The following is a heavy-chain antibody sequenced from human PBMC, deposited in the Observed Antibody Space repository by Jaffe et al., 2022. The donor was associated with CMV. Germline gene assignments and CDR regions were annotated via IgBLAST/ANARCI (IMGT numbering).Heavy chain of an antibody. D-gene: IGHD2-2*02. V-gene: IGHV3-21*01. CDR3: ARDGDTGYCSSTSCYTGYYYGMDV. J-gene: IGHJ6*02. CDR2: ISSSSSYI. Sequence: EVQLVESGGGLVKPGGSLRLSCAASGFTFSSYSMNWVRQAPGKGLEWVSSISSSSSYIYYADSVKGRFTISRDNAKNSLYLQMNSLRAEDTAVYYCARDGDTGYCSSTSCYTGYYYGMDVWGQGTTVTVSS. CDR1: GFTFSSYS.